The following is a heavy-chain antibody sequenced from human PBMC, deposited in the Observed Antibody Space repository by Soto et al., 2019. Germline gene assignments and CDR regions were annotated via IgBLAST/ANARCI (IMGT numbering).Heavy chain of an antibody. V-gene: IGHV3-23*01. CDR3: AKDYTYGSGSYVSY. D-gene: IGHD3-10*01. J-gene: IGHJ4*02. CDR2: ISGSGGST. Sequence: GGSLRLSCAASGFTFSSYAMSWVRQAPGMGLEWVSAISGSGGSTYYADSVKGRFTISRDNSKNTLYLQMNSLRAEDTAVYYCAKDYTYGSGSYVSYWGQGTLVTVSS. CDR1: GFTFSSYA.